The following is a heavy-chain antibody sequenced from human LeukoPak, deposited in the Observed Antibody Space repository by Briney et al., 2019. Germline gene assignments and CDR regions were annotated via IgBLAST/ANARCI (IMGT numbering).Heavy chain of an antibody. V-gene: IGHV4-34*01. D-gene: IGHD4-23*01. J-gene: IGHJ4*01. CDR1: GGSFSGHH. Sequence: PSETLSLTCAVYGGSFSGHHWNWIRQTAGKGLEWIGEVNHRGSTNYNPSLKSRVTISVDTSKNQFFPKLSSVTAADTGVYYCARDPTTVVTLPYYFDFWGHGTLVTVSS. CDR2: VNHRGST. CDR3: ARDPTTVVTLPYYFDF.